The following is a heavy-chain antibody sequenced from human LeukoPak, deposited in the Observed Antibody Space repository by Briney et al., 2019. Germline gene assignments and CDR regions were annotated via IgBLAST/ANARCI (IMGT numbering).Heavy chain of an antibody. CDR3: ARQGHYYDSSGLDY. CDR1: GFTVSSNY. CDR2: IYSGGST. J-gene: IGHJ4*02. V-gene: IGHV3-66*04. D-gene: IGHD3-22*01. Sequence: GGSLRLSCAASGFTVSSNYMSWVRQAPGKGLEWVSVIYSGGSTYYADSVKGRFTISRDNSKNTLYLQMSSLRAEDTAVYYCARQGHYYDSSGLDYWGQGTLVTVSS.